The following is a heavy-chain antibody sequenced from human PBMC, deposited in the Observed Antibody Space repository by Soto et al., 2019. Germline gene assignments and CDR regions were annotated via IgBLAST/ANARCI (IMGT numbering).Heavy chain of an antibody. V-gene: IGHV1-2*02. CDR3: ARVSVDVPE. CDR1: GPTFIGYY. J-gene: IGHJ4*02. D-gene: IGHD5-12*01. Sequence: QLVQSGAEVKKPRASVRVSCKTSGPTFIGYYIHWVRQAPGQGLEWMGWIDPKSGGTTYEQKFLGRVTMTRDTSINTAYMDLNRLTSDDTAVYYCARVSVDVPEWGQGTLITVSS. CDR2: IDPKSGGT.